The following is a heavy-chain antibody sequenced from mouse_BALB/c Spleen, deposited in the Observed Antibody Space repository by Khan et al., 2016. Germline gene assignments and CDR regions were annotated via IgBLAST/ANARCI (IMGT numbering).Heavy chain of an antibody. D-gene: IGHD3-1*01. V-gene: IGHV1S81*02. J-gene: IGHJ4*01. Sequence: QVQLQQSGAELVKPGTSVRLSCKASGYTFTSYWMHWMKQRPGQGLEWIGEINPTYGRTDYNKKFKTKATLTVDKSSSTVYMQLSSLTSEDSAVYYCARTGAPYDMDYWGQGTSVTVSS. CDR1: GYTFTSYW. CDR2: INPTYGRT. CDR3: ARTGAPYDMDY.